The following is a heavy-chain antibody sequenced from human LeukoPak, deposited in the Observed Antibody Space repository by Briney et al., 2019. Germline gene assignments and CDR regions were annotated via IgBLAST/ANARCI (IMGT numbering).Heavy chain of an antibody. V-gene: IGHV5-51*01. CDR3: VRWDRPSGFDP. D-gene: IGHD1-26*01. CDR1: GYSFPNYW. CDR2: IYPGDSDT. Sequence: GESLKISCKSSGYSFPNYWIGWVRQMPGKGLEWMGIIYPGDSDTRYRPSFQGQVTISADKSISTAYLQWSSLKASDTAMYYCVRWDRPSGFDPWGQGTLVTVSS. J-gene: IGHJ5*02.